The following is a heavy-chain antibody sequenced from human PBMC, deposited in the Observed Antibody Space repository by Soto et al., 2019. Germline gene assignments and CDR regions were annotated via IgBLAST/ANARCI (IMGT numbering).Heavy chain of an antibody. CDR3: ASRSRHGSGSYALDY. Sequence: SETLSLTCAVSSGSISSSNWWSWVRQPPGKGLEWIGEIYHSGSTNYNPSLKSRVAISVDKSKNQFSLKLSSVTAADTAVYYCASRSRHGSGSYALDYWGQGTLVTGSS. D-gene: IGHD3-10*01. CDR1: SGSISSSNW. CDR2: IYHSGST. J-gene: IGHJ4*02. V-gene: IGHV4-4*02.